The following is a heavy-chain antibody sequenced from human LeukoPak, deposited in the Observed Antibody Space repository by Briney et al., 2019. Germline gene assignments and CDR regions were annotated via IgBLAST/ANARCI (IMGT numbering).Heavy chain of an antibody. D-gene: IGHD4-17*01. CDR2: INPSGGST. CDR3: ARDPYGAQGWFDP. Sequence: ASVKVSCKASGYTFTSYGISWVRQAPGQGLEWMGIINPSGGSTGYAEKFQGRVTMTRDTSTSTVYMELNRLRSEDTAVYYCARDPYGAQGWFDPWGQGTLVTVSS. V-gene: IGHV1-46*01. CDR1: GYTFTSYG. J-gene: IGHJ5*02.